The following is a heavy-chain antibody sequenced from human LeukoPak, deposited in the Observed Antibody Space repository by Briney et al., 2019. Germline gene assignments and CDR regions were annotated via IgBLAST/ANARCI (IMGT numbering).Heavy chain of an antibody. CDR1: GFMFSSYS. CDR2: IVGNNSPT. Sequence: GGSLRLSCVASGFMFSSYSLAWVRQTPGKGLAWVSIIVGNNSPTFYADSVEGRFTISRDNSKNMGYLQMNSLRVEDSGVYFCARGATRATRHFDVWGRGTLVTVSS. V-gene: IGHV3-23*01. CDR3: ARGATRATRHFDV. J-gene: IGHJ2*01. D-gene: IGHD2-2*01.